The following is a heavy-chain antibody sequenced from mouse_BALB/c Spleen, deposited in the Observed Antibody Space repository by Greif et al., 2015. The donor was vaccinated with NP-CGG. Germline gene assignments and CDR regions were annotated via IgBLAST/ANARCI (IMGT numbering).Heavy chain of an antibody. D-gene: IGHD2-12*01. J-gene: IGHJ3*01. CDR3: AYDAY. CDR2: IRNKANGYTT. CDR1: GFTFTDYY. V-gene: IGHV7-3*02. Sequence: EVQLVESGGGLVQPGGSLRLSCATSGFTFTDYYMSWVRRPPGKALEWLGFIRNKANGYTTEYSASVKGRFTISRDNSQSILYLQMNTLRAEDSATYYCAYDAYWGQGTLVTVSA.